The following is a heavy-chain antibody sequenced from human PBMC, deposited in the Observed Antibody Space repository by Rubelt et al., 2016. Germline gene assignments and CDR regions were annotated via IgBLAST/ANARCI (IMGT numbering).Heavy chain of an antibody. Sequence: QVQLQESGPGLVKPSETLSLTCTVSGGSISSSSYNWGWIRQTPGKGLEWIGSIHYTGSTFYDPSLQSRFTISVDTSKNQFPLKLTSGTAADTAVYYCAGRTNWFDPWGQGTLVTVSS. CDR3: AGRTNWFDP. J-gene: IGHJ5*02. CDR2: IHYTGST. CDR1: GGSISSSSYN. V-gene: IGHV4-39*01.